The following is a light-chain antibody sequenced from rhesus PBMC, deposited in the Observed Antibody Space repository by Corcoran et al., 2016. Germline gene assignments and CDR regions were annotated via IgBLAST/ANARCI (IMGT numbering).Light chain of an antibody. Sequence: DIQMTQSPSSLSASVGDRVTITCRASQGITNWLAWYQQKPGKAPKLLIYRASNLETGGPSRFSGSGSGTDFTLPISSLQPEDFGTSYCQQLNNSPLTFGGGTKVELK. CDR2: RAS. CDR3: QQLNNSPLT. J-gene: IGKJ4*01. V-gene: IGKV1-69*01. CDR1: QGITNW.